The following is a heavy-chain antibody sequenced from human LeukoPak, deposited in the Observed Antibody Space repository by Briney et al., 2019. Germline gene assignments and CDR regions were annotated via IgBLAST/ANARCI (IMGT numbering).Heavy chain of an antibody. Sequence: ASVKVSCKASGYTFTSYGINWVRQAPGQGLEWMGWISTYNGHTNYAQKFQGRLTLTIDTSTSTAYMELRSLTSDDTAVYYCARETYSNILTGTDYWGPGTLVTVSS. CDR3: ARETYSNILTGTDY. CDR1: GYTFTSYG. J-gene: IGHJ4*02. V-gene: IGHV1-18*01. CDR2: ISTYNGHT. D-gene: IGHD3-9*01.